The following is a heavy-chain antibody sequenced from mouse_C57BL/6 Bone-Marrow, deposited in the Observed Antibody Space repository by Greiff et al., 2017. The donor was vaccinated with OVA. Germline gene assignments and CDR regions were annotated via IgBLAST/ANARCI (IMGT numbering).Heavy chain of an antibody. CDR1: GYSITSGYY. Sequence: EVQLQQSGPGLVKPSQSLSLTCSVTGYSITSGYYWNWIRQFPGNKLEWMGYISYDGSNNYNPSLKNRISITRDTSKNQFFLKLNSVTTEDTATYYCAKERRSYYAMDYWGQGTSVTVSS. V-gene: IGHV3-6*01. CDR3: AKERRSYYAMDY. CDR2: ISYDGSN. J-gene: IGHJ4*01.